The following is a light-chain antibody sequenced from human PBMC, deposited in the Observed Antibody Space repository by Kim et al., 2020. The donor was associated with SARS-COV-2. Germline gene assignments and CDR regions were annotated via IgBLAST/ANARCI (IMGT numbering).Light chain of an antibody. V-gene: IGLV1-44*01. CDR2: SND. CDR1: ISTVGSNV. J-gene: IGLJ3*02. CDR3: AAWDDSLKGSV. Sequence: GQRVTITCSGGISTVGSNVVTWYQQLPGTAPKLLLYSNDYRPSGVPDRFSGSKSGTSASLAISGLQSEDEADYYCAAWDDSLKGSVFGGGTQLTVL.